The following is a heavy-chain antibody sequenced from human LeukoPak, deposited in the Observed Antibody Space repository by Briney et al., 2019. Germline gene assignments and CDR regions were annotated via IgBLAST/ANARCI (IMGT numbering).Heavy chain of an antibody. CDR2: TYYRSKWYT. Sequence: SQTLSLTCXISGDSVSXXXXXXXXIRQXXXXXXXGLGRTYYRSKWYTDYAVSVKSRITXXPDTSKNQFSLQLNSVTPDDTAVYYCARGYSSTIDYWGQGTLVTVSS. J-gene: IGHJ4*02. D-gene: IGHD6-13*01. CDR3: ARGYSSTIDY. CDR1: GDSVSXXXXX. V-gene: IGHV6-1*01.